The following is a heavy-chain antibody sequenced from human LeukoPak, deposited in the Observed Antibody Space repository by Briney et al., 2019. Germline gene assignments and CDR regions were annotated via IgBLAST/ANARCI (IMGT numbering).Heavy chain of an antibody. Sequence: SDTLSLTCAVCGGSICSGRYYWSWIRQPAGKELEWIGRIFTSGSTNYNPSRKSRVTISVDTSKNQFSLKLSSVTAADTAVYYCARNIAVAGTGLDYWGQGTLVTVSS. CDR3: ARNIAVAGTGLDY. CDR1: GGSICSGRYY. D-gene: IGHD6-19*01. CDR2: IFTSGST. V-gene: IGHV4-61*02. J-gene: IGHJ4*02.